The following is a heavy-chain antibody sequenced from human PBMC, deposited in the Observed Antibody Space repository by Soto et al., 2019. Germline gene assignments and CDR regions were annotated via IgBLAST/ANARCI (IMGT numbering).Heavy chain of an antibody. CDR1: GFTFSSYA. CDR2: ISGSGGST. V-gene: IGHV3-23*01. Sequence: LRLSCAASGFTFSSYATSWVRQAPGKGLEWVSAISGSGGSTYYADSVKGRFTISRDNSKNTLYLQMNSLRAEDTAVYYCAKGQVVVVAALDYYYYGMDVWGQGTTVTVSS. CDR3: AKGQVVVVAALDYYYYGMDV. J-gene: IGHJ6*02. D-gene: IGHD2-15*01.